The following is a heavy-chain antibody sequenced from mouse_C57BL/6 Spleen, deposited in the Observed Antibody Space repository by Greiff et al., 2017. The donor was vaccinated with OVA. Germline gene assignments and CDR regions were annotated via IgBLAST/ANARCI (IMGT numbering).Heavy chain of an antibody. D-gene: IGHD2-13*01. Sequence: QVQLQQPGTDLVKPGASVKLSCKASGYTFTSYWMHWVTQRPGQGLEWIGNINPSNGGNNYNAKFKSKATLTVDKYSSTGHVQLSRLTSEDSAVYLCDRYSDYEMDYWGQGTSVTVSS. CDR1: GYTFTSYW. V-gene: IGHV1-53*01. J-gene: IGHJ4*01. CDR3: DRYSDYEMDY. CDR2: INPSNGGN.